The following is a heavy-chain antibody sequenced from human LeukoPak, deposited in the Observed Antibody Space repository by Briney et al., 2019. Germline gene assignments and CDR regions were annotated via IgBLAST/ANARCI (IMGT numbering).Heavy chain of an antibody. V-gene: IGHV3-53*01. Sequence: GGSLRLSCAASGFTFDDYAMHWVRQAPGKGLEWVSFIYSDNTHYSDSVKGRFTISRDNSKNTLYLQMNSLRAEDTAVYYCARRAGAYSHPYDYWGQGTLVTVSS. D-gene: IGHD4/OR15-4a*01. CDR3: ARRAGAYSHPYDY. CDR1: GFTFDDYA. J-gene: IGHJ4*02. CDR2: IYSDNT.